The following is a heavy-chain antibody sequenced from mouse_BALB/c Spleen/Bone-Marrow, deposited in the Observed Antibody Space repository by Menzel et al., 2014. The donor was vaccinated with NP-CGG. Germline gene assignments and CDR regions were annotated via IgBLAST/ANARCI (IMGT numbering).Heavy chain of an antibody. Sequence: LKQSGPELVKPGASVKMSCKASGYTFTSYVMHWVKQKPGQGLEWIGYINPYNDGTKYNEKFKGKATLTSDKSSSTAYMELSSLTSEDSAVYYCARDGNPYWYFDVWGAGTTVTVSS. D-gene: IGHD2-1*01. V-gene: IGHV1-14*01. CDR2: INPYNDGT. CDR3: ARDGNPYWYFDV. J-gene: IGHJ1*01. CDR1: GYTFTSYV.